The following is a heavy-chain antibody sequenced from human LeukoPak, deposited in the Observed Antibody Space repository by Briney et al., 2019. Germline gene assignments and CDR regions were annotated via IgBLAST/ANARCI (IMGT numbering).Heavy chain of an antibody. CDR3: VRDLYGSRTTSCGMDV. D-gene: IGHD3-10*01. CDR1: GFTFSAYA. J-gene: IGHJ6*02. V-gene: IGHV3-30-3*01. CDR2: ISHDGNTY. Sequence: GTSLRLSCGASGFTFSAYAMHWVRQAPGKGLDWVADISHDGNTYYYADSVKGRFTISRDNSKNTLSLQMSSLRAEDTAVYYCVRDLYGSRTTSCGMDVWGQGTTVTVS.